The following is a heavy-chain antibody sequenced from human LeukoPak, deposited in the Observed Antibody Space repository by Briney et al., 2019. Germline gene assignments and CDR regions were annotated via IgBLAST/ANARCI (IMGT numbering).Heavy chain of an antibody. CDR1: GFTFDEYG. Sequence: GGSLRLSCAASGFTFDEYGMNWVRQAPGKGLEWVANIKQDGSEKYYVDSVKGRFTISRDNAKNSLYLQMNSLRAEDTAVYYCAVGVRGNWGQGTLVTVSS. V-gene: IGHV3-7*01. D-gene: IGHD3-10*01. J-gene: IGHJ4*02. CDR2: IKQDGSEK. CDR3: AVGVRGN.